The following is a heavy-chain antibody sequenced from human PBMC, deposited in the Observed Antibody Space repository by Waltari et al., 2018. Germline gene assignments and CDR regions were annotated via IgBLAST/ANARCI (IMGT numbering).Heavy chain of an antibody. V-gene: IGHV3-9*01. CDR2: LTLDSGRI. D-gene: IGHD1-20*01. J-gene: IGHJ6*02. CDR1: GLIFNKYG. CDR3: GKDLTPGGMDV. Sequence: EVQLVESGGGLVQHGGSLRLSCAVSGLIFNKYGMHWVRQVPGKGLEWVSGLTLDSGRIGYADSVKGRFTISRDDAKNSVFLQMNSLRPEDTALYFCGKDLTPGGMDVWGQGTAVTVAS.